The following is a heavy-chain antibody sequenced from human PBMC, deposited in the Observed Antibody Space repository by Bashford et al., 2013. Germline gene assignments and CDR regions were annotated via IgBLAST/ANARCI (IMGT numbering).Heavy chain of an antibody. Sequence: SVDPVPHLRCVXWVLQWSLLGLDPPAPGMGLEWIAEINDAGTTSWNPSLKSRVTISVDTSKNQISLKLRSVTAADTAKYFCARRDEQWLVRRNDAFDIWGQGTMVTVSS. J-gene: IGHJ3*02. CDR3: ARRDEQWLVRRNDAFDI. V-gene: IGHV4-34*01. D-gene: IGHD6-19*01. CDR1: WVLQWSL. CDR2: INDAGTT.